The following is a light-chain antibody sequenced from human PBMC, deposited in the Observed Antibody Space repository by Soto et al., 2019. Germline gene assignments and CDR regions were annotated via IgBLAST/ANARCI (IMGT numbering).Light chain of an antibody. Sequence: DIQMTQSPSTLSASVGDRVTITCRASQSISSWLAWYQQKPGKAPKLLIYDASSLESGVPSRFSGSGSGTEFTLTISSLQPDDFATYYCQQYNSSVGFGQGTKVEIK. CDR1: QSISSW. CDR3: QQYNSSVG. V-gene: IGKV1-5*01. J-gene: IGKJ1*01. CDR2: DAS.